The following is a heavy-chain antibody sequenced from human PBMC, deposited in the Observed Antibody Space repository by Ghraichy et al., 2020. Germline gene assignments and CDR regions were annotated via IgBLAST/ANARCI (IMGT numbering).Heavy chain of an antibody. D-gene: IGHD6-19*01. V-gene: IGHV4-59*08. CDR3: ARPMRQWLGNDAFDM. CDR2: IHGSGST. CDR1: GDSISYYY. J-gene: IGHJ3*02. Sequence: SETLSLTCAVSGDSISYYYWTWIRQPPGKGLEWIGYIHGSGSTNYNPSLKSRVTISVDTSKKQFSLKLTSVTAADTAVYYCARPMRQWLGNDAFDMWGQGTMVTVSS.